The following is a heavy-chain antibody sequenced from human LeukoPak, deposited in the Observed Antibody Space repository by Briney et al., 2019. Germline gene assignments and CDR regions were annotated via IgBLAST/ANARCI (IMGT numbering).Heavy chain of an antibody. J-gene: IGHJ3*02. Sequence: ASVKVSCKASGYTFTSYGISWVRQAPGQGLEWMGWISAYNGNTNYAQKLQGRVTMTTDTSTSTAYMELRSLRSDDTAVYYCARGQLHMITFGGVMGAFDIWGQGTMVTVSS. CDR2: ISAYNGNT. V-gene: IGHV1-18*01. D-gene: IGHD3-16*01. CDR1: GYTFTSYG. CDR3: ARGQLHMITFGGVMGAFDI.